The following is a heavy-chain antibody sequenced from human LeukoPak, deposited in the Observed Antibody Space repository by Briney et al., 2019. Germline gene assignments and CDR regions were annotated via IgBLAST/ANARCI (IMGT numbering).Heavy chain of an antibody. Sequence: SVKVSCKASGYTFTGYYMHWVRQAPGQGLEWMGGIIPIFGITNYAQKFQGRVTITADESTSTAYMDLSSLRSEDTAVYYCARDGSGDVDTAMGAFDIWGQGTMVTVSS. CDR2: IIPIFGIT. J-gene: IGHJ3*02. D-gene: IGHD5-18*01. V-gene: IGHV1-69*13. CDR1: GYTFTGYY. CDR3: ARDGSGDVDTAMGAFDI.